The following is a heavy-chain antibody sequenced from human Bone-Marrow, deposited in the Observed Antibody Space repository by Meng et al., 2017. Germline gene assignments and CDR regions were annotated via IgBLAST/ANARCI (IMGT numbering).Heavy chain of an antibody. Sequence: QEQLVQFGAEVKKPGASMTVACKASGYDFTAYFLHWVRLAPGQGLQWVGQIDPYSGDTVYAQKFRGRVTMTRDTSVNSAYLEVNRLTSDDTAVYYCVRDVRQPLDFWGQGTLVTVSS. V-gene: IGHV1-2*06. CDR2: IDPYSGDT. CDR3: VRDVRQPLDF. D-gene: IGHD5-18*01. CDR1: GYDFTAYF. J-gene: IGHJ4*02.